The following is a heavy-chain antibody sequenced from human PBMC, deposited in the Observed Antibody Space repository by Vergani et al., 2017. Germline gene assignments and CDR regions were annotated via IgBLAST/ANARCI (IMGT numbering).Heavy chain of an antibody. Sequence: QVQLQESGPGLLKPSETLSLTCAVSGGSISSYHWSWIRQPPGKGLEWIGYIYYSGSTNYNPSLKSRVTISVDTSKNQFSLKLSSVTAADTAVYYCVREQQLAYYLDCWGRGTTVTVSS. D-gene: IGHD6-13*01. CDR3: VREQQLAYYLDC. J-gene: IGHJ6*03. V-gene: IGHV4-59*01. CDR1: GGSISSYH. CDR2: IYYSGST.